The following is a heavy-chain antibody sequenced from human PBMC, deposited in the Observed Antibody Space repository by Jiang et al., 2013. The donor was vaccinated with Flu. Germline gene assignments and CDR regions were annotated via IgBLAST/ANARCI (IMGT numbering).Heavy chain of an antibody. CDR2: IYYSGST. J-gene: IGHJ4*02. V-gene: IGHV4-59*01. Sequence: PGLVKPSETLSLTCTVSGGSISSYYWSWIRQPPGKGLEWIGYIYYSGSTNYNPSLKSRVTISVDTSKNQFSLKLSSVTAADTAVYYCARDPSSPYYYDSSAHGYFDYWGQGTLVTVSS. CDR3: ARDPSSPYYYDSSAHGYFDY. D-gene: IGHD3-22*01. CDR1: GGSISSYY.